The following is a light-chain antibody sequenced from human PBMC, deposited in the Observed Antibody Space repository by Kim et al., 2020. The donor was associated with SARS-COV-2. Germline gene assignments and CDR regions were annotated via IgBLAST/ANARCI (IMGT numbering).Light chain of an antibody. CDR1: QSVLYSSNNKNY. CDR2: WAS. CDR3: QQYYTTPPT. V-gene: IGKV4-1*01. J-gene: IGKJ2*01. Sequence: DIVMTQSPDSLAVSLDERATINCKSSQSVLYSSNNKNYLAWYQQKPGQPPKLLIYWASTRESGVPDRFSGSGSGTDFTLTISSLQAEDVAVYYCQQYYTTPPTFGQGTKLEI.